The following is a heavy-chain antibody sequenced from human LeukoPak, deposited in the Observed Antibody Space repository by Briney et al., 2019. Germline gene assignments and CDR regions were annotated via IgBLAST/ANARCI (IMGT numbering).Heavy chain of an antibody. J-gene: IGHJ4*02. Sequence: GGSLRLSCAASGFTFSNYGMHWVRQAPGKGLEWVAFIRYDGTNQYYADSVKGRFTISRDNSKTTLYLQLNSLRADDTAIYYCAKDLTMTTVTRGDYWGQGTLVTVSS. CDR2: IRYDGTNQ. CDR3: AKDLTMTTVTRGDY. D-gene: IGHD4-17*01. CDR1: GFTFSNYG. V-gene: IGHV3-30*02.